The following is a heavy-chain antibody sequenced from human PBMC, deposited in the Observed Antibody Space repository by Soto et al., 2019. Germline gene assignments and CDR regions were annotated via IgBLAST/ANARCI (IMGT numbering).Heavy chain of an antibody. D-gene: IGHD4-17*01. J-gene: IGHJ6*03. CDR1: GDSVSSNSAA. CDR3: ARELQGVTTGLAYYYYYYMDV. V-gene: IGHV6-1*01. CDR2: TYYRSKWYN. Sequence: SQTLSLTCAISGDSVSSNSAAWNWIRQSPSRGLEWLGRTYYRSKWYNDYAVSVKSRITINPDTSKNQFSLQLNSVTPEDTAVYYCARELQGVTTGLAYYYYYYMDVWGKGTTVTVSS.